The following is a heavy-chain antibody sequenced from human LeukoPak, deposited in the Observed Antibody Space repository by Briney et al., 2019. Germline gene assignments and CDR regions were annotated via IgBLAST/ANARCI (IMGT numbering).Heavy chain of an antibody. CDR2: IYYSGST. CDR1: GGTISSYY. V-gene: IGHV4-59*08. D-gene: IGHD3-10*01. Sequence: SETLSLTCTVSGGTISSYYWSWIRQPPGKGLEWIGQIYYSGSTNYNPSLKSRVTMLVDTSKNQFSPMLSSVTAADTAVYYCARPVYRMRGVIDYWGQGTLVTVSS. J-gene: IGHJ4*02. CDR3: ARPVYRMRGVIDY.